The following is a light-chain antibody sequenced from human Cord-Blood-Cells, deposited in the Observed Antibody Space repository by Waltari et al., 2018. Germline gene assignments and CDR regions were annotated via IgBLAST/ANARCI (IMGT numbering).Light chain of an antibody. J-gene: IGLJ1*01. CDR1: SSDVGGYNY. Sequence: QSALTQPRSVSGSPGQSVPLSCTGTSSDVGGYNYVSWYHQHPGKAPKHMIYDVSKRPSVVPDRFSGSKSGNTASLSISGLQAEDEADYYCCTYAGSYTYVFGTGTKVTVL. V-gene: IGLV2-11*01. CDR3: CTYAGSYTYV. CDR2: DVS.